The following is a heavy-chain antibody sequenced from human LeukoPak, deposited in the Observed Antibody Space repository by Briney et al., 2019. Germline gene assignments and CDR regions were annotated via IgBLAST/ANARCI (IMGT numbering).Heavy chain of an antibody. CDR1: GFTFSNAW. J-gene: IGHJ4*02. CDR3: TMDSGSYADLYYFDY. D-gene: IGHD1-26*01. Sequence: PGGSLRLSCAASGFTFSNAWMNWVRQAPGKGLEWVGRIKSKTDGGTTEYAASVKGRLTISRDDSKNTLYLQMSSLKTEDTAVYYCTMDSGSYADLYYFDYWGQGTLVTVSS. CDR2: IKSKTDGGTT. V-gene: IGHV3-15*01.